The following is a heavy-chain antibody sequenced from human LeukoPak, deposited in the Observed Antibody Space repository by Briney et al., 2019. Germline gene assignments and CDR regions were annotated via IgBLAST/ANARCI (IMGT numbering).Heavy chain of an antibody. CDR2: ISGSGGST. D-gene: IGHD5-18*01. CDR1: GFTFSSYA. CDR3: AKVRQLWPDFDY. Sequence: PGGSLRLSCAASGFTFSSYAMSWVRQAPGKGLERVSAISGSGGSTYYADSVKGRFTISRDNSKNTLYLQMNSLRAEDTAVYYCAKVRQLWPDFDYWGQGTLVTVSS. V-gene: IGHV3-23*01. J-gene: IGHJ4*02.